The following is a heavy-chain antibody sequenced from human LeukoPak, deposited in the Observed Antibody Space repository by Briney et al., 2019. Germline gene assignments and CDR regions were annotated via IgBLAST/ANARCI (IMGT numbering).Heavy chain of an antibody. J-gene: IGHJ4*02. V-gene: IGHV3-15*01. CDR3: TTDKTVTTRHFDY. D-gene: IGHD4-17*01. Sequence: GGSLRLSCVASGFTFSNAWMSWVRQAPGKGLEWLGRIKSKIDGGTTDYAAPVKGRFTISRDDSKNILYLEVNSLKTDDSGVYYCTTDKTVTTRHFDYWGQGTLVTDSS. CDR2: IKSKIDGGTT. CDR1: GFTFSNAW.